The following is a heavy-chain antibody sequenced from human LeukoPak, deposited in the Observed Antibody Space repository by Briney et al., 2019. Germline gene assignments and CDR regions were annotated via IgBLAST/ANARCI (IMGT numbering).Heavy chain of an antibody. Sequence: KPGGSLRLSCSTFGFNFANYGVSWFRQAPGQGLEWVGFLRGTVRGGPAEYAASVEGRFIISRDDSKSIAYLQMNSLKTEDTAVYYCTRAGGYDFWIDYWGQGTLVTVSS. V-gene: IGHV3-49*05. J-gene: IGHJ4*02. D-gene: IGHD3-3*01. CDR2: LRGTVRGGPA. CDR3: TRAGGYDFWIDY. CDR1: GFNFANYG.